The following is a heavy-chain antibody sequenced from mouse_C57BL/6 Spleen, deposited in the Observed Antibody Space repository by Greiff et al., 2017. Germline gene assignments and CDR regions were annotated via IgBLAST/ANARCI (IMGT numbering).Heavy chain of an antibody. CDR3: ARDYSNYSAWFAY. CDR2: IYPSDSET. CDR1: GYTFTSYW. J-gene: IGHJ3*01. D-gene: IGHD2-5*01. Sequence: QVQLQQSGAELVRPGSSVKLSCKASGYTFTSYWMDWVKQRPGQGLEWIGNIYPSDSETHYNQKFKDKATLTVDKSSSTAYMQLSSLTSEDSAVYYCARDYSNYSAWFAYWGQGTLVTVSA. V-gene: IGHV1-61*01.